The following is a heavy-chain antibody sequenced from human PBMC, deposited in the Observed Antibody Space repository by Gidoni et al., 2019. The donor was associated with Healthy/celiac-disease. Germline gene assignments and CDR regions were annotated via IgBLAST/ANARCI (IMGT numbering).Heavy chain of an antibody. V-gene: IGHV3-23*01. J-gene: IGHJ6*02. CDR3: AKDLPRGVLNAYYYYGMDV. D-gene: IGHD3-10*01. CDR2: ISGSGGST. CDR1: GFTFSSYA. Sequence: EVQLLEYGGGLVQLGGSLRLSCAASGFTFSSYAMRWVRQAPGKGLEWVSAISGSGGSTYYADSVKGRFTISRDNSKNTLYLQMNSLRAEDTAVYYCAKDLPRGVLNAYYYYGMDVWGQGTTVTVSS.